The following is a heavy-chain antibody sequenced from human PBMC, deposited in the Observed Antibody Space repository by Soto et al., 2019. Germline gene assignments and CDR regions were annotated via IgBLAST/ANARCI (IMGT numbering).Heavy chain of an antibody. V-gene: IGHV4-4*07. D-gene: IGHD1-1*01. CDR1: GASISGFY. CDR2: IYATGTT. Sequence: SETLSLTCTVSGASISGFYWSWIRKSAGKGLEWIGRIYATGTTDYNPSLKSRVMMSVGTSKKQFSLKLRSVTAADTAVYYCVRDGTKTLRDWFDPWGQGISVTVSS. J-gene: IGHJ5*02. CDR3: VRDGTKTLRDWFDP.